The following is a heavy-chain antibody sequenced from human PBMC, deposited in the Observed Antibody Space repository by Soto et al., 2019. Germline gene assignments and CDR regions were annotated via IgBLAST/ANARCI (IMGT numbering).Heavy chain of an antibody. CDR3: ARDTHSGTYYGPFDD. V-gene: IGHV4-4*02. CDR1: GGSISSSNW. CDR2: IYHSGST. J-gene: IGHJ4*02. D-gene: IGHD1-26*01. Sequence: SETLSLTCAVSGGSISSSNWWSWVRQPPGKGLEWIGEIYHSGSTNYNPSLKSRVTISVDKSKNQFSLKLSSVTAADTAVYYCARDTHSGTYYGPFDDWGQGTLVTLAS.